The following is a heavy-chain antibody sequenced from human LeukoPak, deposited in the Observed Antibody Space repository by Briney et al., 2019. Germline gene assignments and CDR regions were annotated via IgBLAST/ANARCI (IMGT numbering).Heavy chain of an antibody. CDR3: AKDEYYGSGSYDTPFDY. CDR1: GFPFSSYG. CDR2: ISYDGSNK. Sequence: GGSLRLSCAASGFPFSSYGMHWVRQAPGKGLEWVAVISYDGSNKYYADSVKGRFTISRDNSKNTLYLQMNSLRAEDTAVYYCAKDEYYGSGSYDTPFDYWGQGTLVTVSS. V-gene: IGHV3-30*18. D-gene: IGHD3-10*01. J-gene: IGHJ4*02.